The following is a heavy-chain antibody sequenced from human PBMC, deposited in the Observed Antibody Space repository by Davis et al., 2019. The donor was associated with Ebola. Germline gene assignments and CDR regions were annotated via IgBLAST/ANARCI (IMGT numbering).Heavy chain of an antibody. J-gene: IGHJ2*01. Sequence: MPSETLSLTCTVSGGSITTYYWNWIRQPPGKGLEWIGNFPYSGSTNYNPSLGSRVTISVDTSKNQFSLKVSSVTAADTAVYYCARQRWLQSPITWYFDLWGRGTPVTVSS. D-gene: IGHD5-24*01. V-gene: IGHV4-59*08. CDR3: ARQRWLQSPITWYFDL. CDR2: FPYSGST. CDR1: GGSITTYY.